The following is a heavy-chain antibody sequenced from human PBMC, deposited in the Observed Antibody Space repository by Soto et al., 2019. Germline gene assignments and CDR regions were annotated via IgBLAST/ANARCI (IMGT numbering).Heavy chain of an antibody. J-gene: IGHJ3*02. CDR2: IKQDGSEK. Sequence: EVQLVESGGGLVQPGGSLRLSCAASGFTFSSYWMSWVRQAPGKGLEWVANIKQDGSEKYYVDSVKGRFTISRDNAKNSMYLQMNSLRAEDPAVYYCASFLGYSSSWDASEIWGQGPMVTVSS. V-gene: IGHV3-7*03. CDR3: ASFLGYSSSWDASEI. CDR1: GFTFSSYW. D-gene: IGHD6-13*01.